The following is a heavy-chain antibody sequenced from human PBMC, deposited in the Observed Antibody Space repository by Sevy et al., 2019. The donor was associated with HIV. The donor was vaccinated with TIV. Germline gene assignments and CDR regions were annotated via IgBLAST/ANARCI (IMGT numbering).Heavy chain of an antibody. CDR1: GYTFTGYY. CDR2: INPNSGGT. V-gene: IGHV1-2*02. CDR3: ARDWADHYLIVATIRSSSSYYFDY. D-gene: IGHD5-12*01. Sequence: ASVKVSCKASGYTFTGYYMHWVRQAPGQGLEWMGWINPNSGGTNYSQKFQGRVTMTRDTSISTAYMELSRLRSDDTAVYYCARDWADHYLIVATIRSSSSYYFDYWGQGTLVTVSS. J-gene: IGHJ4*02.